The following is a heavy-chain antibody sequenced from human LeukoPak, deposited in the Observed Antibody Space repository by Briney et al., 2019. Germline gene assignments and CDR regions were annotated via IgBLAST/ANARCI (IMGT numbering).Heavy chain of an antibody. CDR2: IWYDGSNK. CDR3: ARDYCSGGSCYSGMDV. D-gene: IGHD2-15*01. CDR1: GFTFSSYW. J-gene: IGHJ6*02. V-gene: IGHV3-33*08. Sequence: SGGSLRLSCAASGFTFSSYWMSWVRQAPGKGLEWVAVIWYDGSNKYYADSVKGRFTISRDNSKNTLYLQMNSLRAEDTAVYYCARDYCSGGSCYSGMDVWGQGTTVTVSS.